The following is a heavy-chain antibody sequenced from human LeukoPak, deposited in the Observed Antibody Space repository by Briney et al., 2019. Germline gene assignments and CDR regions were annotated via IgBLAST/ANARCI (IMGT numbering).Heavy chain of an antibody. Sequence: GGSLRLSCEASGFTFTSYSMNWVRQAPGKGLEWVSSITSSSSYIYYADSVKGRFTISRDNAKNSLYLQMNSLRAEDTAVYYCARSYSSGFDYWGQGTLVTVSS. CDR2: ITSSSSYI. V-gene: IGHV3-21*01. D-gene: IGHD6-19*01. CDR1: GFTFTSYS. CDR3: ARSYSSGFDY. J-gene: IGHJ4*02.